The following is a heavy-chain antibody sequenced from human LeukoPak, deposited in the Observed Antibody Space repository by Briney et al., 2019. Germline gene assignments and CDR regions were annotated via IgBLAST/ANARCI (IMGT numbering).Heavy chain of an antibody. CDR1: GGSISSGGYY. Sequence: SETLSLTCAVSGGSISSGGYYWSWIRQPPGKGLEWIGEINHSGSTNYNPSLKSRVTISVDTSKNQFSLKLSSVTAADTAVYYCARVQDIVVVPAVGWFDPWGQGTLVTVSS. V-gene: IGHV4-34*01. D-gene: IGHD2-2*01. CDR3: ARVQDIVVVPAVGWFDP. J-gene: IGHJ5*02. CDR2: INHSGST.